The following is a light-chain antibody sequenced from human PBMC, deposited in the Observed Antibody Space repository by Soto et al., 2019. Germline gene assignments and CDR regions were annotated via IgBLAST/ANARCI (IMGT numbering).Light chain of an antibody. CDR3: SSYTSISTLI. CDR1: SSDIGGYDY. Sequence: QSVLTQPASVSGSPGQSITISCTGTSSDIGGYDYVSWYQDHPGKAPKLMIYEVSNRPSGVSHRFSGSKSGNTASLTISGLQAEDEADYYCSSYTSISTLIFGGGTKLTVL. V-gene: IGLV2-14*01. J-gene: IGLJ2*01. CDR2: EVS.